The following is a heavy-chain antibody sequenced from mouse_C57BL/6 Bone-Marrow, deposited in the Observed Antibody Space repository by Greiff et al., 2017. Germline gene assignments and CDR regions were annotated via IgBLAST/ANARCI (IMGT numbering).Heavy chain of an antibody. Sequence: EVKLMESGGGLVKPGGSLKLSCAASGFTFSSYAMSWVRQTPEKRLEWVATISDGGSYTYYPDNVKGRFTISRDNAKNNLYLQMSNLKSEDTAMYYCERQLRAMDYWGQGTSVTVSS. J-gene: IGHJ4*01. CDR3: ERQLRAMDY. V-gene: IGHV5-4*03. CDR2: ISDGGSYT. D-gene: IGHD2-4*01. CDR1: GFTFSSYA.